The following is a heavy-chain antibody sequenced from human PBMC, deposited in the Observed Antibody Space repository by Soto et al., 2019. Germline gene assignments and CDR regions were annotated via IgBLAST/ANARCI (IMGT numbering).Heavy chain of an antibody. D-gene: IGHD1-1*01. CDR2: VSWNSANI. CDR3: ARVRLRYDEDGFDI. Sequence: EVQLVESGGGLVQPGRSLKLSCTASGFTSDDYAMHWVRQAPGKGLEWVSGVSWNSANIGYADSVKGRFTISRDDAKNSLHLQMNSLKTEDTALYFCARVRLRYDEDGFDIWGQATMVTVSS. CDR1: GFTSDDYA. V-gene: IGHV3-9*02. J-gene: IGHJ3*02.